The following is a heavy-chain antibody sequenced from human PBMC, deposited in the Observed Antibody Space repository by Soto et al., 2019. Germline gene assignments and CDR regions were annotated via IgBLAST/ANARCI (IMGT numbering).Heavy chain of an antibody. J-gene: IGHJ5*02. CDR1: GGSFSGYY. Sequence: SSGTLSLTSAVYGGSFSGYYWMWIRQPPGEGLEWIGEINHSGSTNYNPSLKSRVTISVDTSKNQFSLKLSSVTAADTAVYYCARGGYSNYVSWANSWFDPWGQGTLVTVSS. D-gene: IGHD4-4*01. V-gene: IGHV4-34*01. CDR2: INHSGST. CDR3: ARGGYSNYVSWANSWFDP.